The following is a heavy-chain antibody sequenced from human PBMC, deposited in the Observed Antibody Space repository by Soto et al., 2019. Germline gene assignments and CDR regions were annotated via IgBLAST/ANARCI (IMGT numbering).Heavy chain of an antibody. CDR2: LTQ. CDR1: DSHSVATG. Sequence: PGGSLDSPVQLLDSHSVATGCTGSAKLQGRGWCGSHVLTQKFQGRVTMTRNTSISTAYMELSSLRSEDTAVYYCARGQWLVLDADFDYWGQGTLVTVSS. J-gene: IGHJ4*02. CDR3: ARGQWLVLDADFDY. D-gene: IGHD6-19*01. V-gene: IGHV3-74*01.